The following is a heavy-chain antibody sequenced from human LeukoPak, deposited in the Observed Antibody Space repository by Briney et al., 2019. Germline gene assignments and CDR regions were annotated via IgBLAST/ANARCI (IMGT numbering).Heavy chain of an antibody. J-gene: IGHJ4*02. D-gene: IGHD5-18*01. Sequence: GGSLRLSCAASGFTFSSYGMHWVRQAPGKGLEWVAVISYDGSNKYYADSVKGRFTISRDNAKNSLYLQMNSLRAEDTAVYYCARVSSDTAMGPIDYWGQGTLVTVSS. V-gene: IGHV3-30*03. CDR1: GFTFSSYG. CDR3: ARVSSDTAMGPIDY. CDR2: ISYDGSNK.